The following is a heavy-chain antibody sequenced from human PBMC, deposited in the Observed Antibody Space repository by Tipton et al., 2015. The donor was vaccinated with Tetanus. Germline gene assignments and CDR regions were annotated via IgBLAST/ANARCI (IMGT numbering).Heavy chain of an antibody. V-gene: IGHV3-30*19. Sequence: SLRLSCAASGFTFSTNAMHWVRQAPGKGLEWVAVISYDGSNKYYADSVKGRFTISRDNSKNTLYLQMNSLRAEDTAVYYCARDHWAEQYHYDSSGYYPYYFDYWGQGTLVTVSS. CDR3: ARDHWAEQYHYDSSGYYPYYFDY. CDR2: ISYDGSNK. CDR1: GFTFSTNA. D-gene: IGHD3-22*01. J-gene: IGHJ4*02.